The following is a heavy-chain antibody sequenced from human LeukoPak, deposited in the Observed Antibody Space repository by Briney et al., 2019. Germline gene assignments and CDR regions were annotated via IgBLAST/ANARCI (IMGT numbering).Heavy chain of an antibody. D-gene: IGHD3-10*01. CDR1: GGSFTGYY. J-gene: IGHJ4*02. V-gene: IGHV4-34*01. CDR2: IEHSGST. CDR3: ARGQWFRAF. Sequence: SETLSLTCAVYGGSFTGYYWNWTRQPPGKGLEWIGEIEHSGSTKYNPSLRSRVTISADTSKNQFSLKMSSVTAADTAVYYCARGQWFRAFWSRGTPVTVSS.